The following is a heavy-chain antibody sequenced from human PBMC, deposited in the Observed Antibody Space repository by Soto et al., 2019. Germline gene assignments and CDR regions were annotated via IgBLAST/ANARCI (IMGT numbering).Heavy chain of an antibody. J-gene: IGHJ4*02. D-gene: IGHD3-10*01. CDR1: GFTFRSYA. CDR3: AKDRGSSLGVITD. CDR2: ISGSGGDT. V-gene: IGHV3-23*01. Sequence: EVQLLESGGGLVRPAGSLRLSCAASGFTFRSYAMSWVRQAPGKGLQWVSSISGSGGDTYYADSVKGRFTISRDNSKNTLFLQMNSLRTEDTAFYHCAKDRGSSLGVITDWGQGTLVTVSA.